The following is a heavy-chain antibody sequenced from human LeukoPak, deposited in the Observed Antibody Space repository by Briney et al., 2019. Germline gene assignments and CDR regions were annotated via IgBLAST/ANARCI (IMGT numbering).Heavy chain of an antibody. J-gene: IGHJ4*02. V-gene: IGHV3-21*01. CDR1: GFRFSRYS. D-gene: IGHD3-10*01. Sequence: GGSLRLSCAASGFRFSRYSVNWVRQAPGKGLEWVSFIGSSSRYIYYADSVKGRFTISRDDAKNSLYLQMNSLRAEDTAVYYCARDVGSGSYSASDYWGQGTLVTVSS. CDR2: IGSSSRYI. CDR3: ARDVGSGSYSASDY.